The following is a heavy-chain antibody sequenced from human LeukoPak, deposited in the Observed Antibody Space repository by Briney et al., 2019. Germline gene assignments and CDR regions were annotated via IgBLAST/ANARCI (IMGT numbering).Heavy chain of an antibody. Sequence: GGSLRLSCADSGFTFRSYAMRWLRQAPGKGMEWVSAISGSGGSRYYADSVKGRFTIYRDNSKNTLYLQMNSLRAEDTAEYYCAKAAVVPAAIYYYYIDVWGKGTTVTVSS. D-gene: IGHD2-2*01. CDR3: AKAAVVPAAIYYYYIDV. J-gene: IGHJ6*03. V-gene: IGHV3-23*01. CDR1: GFTFRSYA. CDR2: ISGSGGSR.